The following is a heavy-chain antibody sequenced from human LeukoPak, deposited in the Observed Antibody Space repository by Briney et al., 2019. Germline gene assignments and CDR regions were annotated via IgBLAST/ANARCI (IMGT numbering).Heavy chain of an antibody. CDR3: ARLVGAAGTIDY. D-gene: IGHD6-13*01. CDR1: GGSISSYY. Sequence: SETLSLTCTVSGGSISSYYWSWIRQPPGKGLEWIGYIYYSGSTNYNPSLKSRVTISVDTSKNQFSLKLSSVTAADTAVYYCARLVGAAGTIDYWGQGTLVTVSS. J-gene: IGHJ4*02. CDR2: IYYSGST. V-gene: IGHV4-59*08.